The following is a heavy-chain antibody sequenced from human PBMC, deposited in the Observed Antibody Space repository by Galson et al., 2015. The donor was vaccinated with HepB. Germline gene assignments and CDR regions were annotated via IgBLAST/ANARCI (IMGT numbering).Heavy chain of an antibody. CDR3: ARLRGHDAYIGVYGMDV. CDR2: VDPSDSYS. V-gene: IGHV5-10-1*01. Sequence: QSGAEVKKPGESLRISCKGSGYSFTNYWISWVRQMPGKGLEWMGRVDPSDSYSDYSPSFQGHVSISVDKSISTAYLQWCSLKASDTAIYYCARLRGHDAYIGVYGMDVWGLGTTVTVSS. J-gene: IGHJ6*02. CDR1: GYSFTNYW. D-gene: IGHD5-24*01.